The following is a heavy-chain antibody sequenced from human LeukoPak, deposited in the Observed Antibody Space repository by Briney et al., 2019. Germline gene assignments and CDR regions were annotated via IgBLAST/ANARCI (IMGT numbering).Heavy chain of an antibody. J-gene: IGHJ4*02. CDR2: ISSSSSYI. D-gene: IGHD6-19*01. CDR1: GFTFSSYS. CDR3: AKSRGIYDNSGWRTFDY. V-gene: IGHV3-21*04. Sequence: GGSLRLSCAASGFTFSSYSMNWVRQAPGKGLEWVSSISSSSSYIYYADSVKGRFTISRDNAKNTLYLQMNSLRAEDTAVYYCAKSRGIYDNSGWRTFDYWGQGTLVTVSS.